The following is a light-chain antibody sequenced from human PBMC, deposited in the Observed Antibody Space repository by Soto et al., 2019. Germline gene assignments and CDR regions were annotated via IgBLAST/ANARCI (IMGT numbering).Light chain of an antibody. CDR3: QQYNNWPPVRT. CDR2: GAS. J-gene: IGKJ1*01. Sequence: ILMTQSPATLSVSPGERATLSCRASQSVSSNLAWYQQKPGQAPRLLIYGASTRATGIPARFSGSGSGTEFTLTISSLQSEDFAVYYCQQYNNWPPVRTFGQGTKVDIK. CDR1: QSVSSN. V-gene: IGKV3-15*01.